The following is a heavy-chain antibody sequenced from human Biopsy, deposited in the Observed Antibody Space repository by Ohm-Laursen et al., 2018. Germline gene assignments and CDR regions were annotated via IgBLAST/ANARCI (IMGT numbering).Heavy chain of an antibody. CDR3: TRAGGGKIYGL. J-gene: IGHJ4*02. D-gene: IGHD3-16*01. Sequence: SQTLSLTCTVSGGSIISYYWTWIWHHPGPGLEWNGYIHYSDNTRYNPSLKSRLTISVDTSRNQFSLKLTSVTAADTALYYCTRAGGGKIYGLWGQGTLVTVSS. V-gene: IGHV4-31*03. CDR2: IHYSDNT. CDR1: GGSIISYY.